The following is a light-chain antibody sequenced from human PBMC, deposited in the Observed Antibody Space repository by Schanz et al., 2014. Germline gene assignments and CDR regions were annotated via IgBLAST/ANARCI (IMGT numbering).Light chain of an antibody. CDR1: SSDVGGYNY. CDR2: DVR. Sequence: QSALTQPASVSGSPGQSITISCTGTSSDVGGYNYVSWYQQHPGKAPKLMIYDVRNRPSGVSNRFSGSKTGNTASLTISGLQAEDEADYYCSSYTSSSPPVVFGGGTKLTVL. V-gene: IGLV2-14*01. J-gene: IGLJ2*01. CDR3: SSYTSSSPPVV.